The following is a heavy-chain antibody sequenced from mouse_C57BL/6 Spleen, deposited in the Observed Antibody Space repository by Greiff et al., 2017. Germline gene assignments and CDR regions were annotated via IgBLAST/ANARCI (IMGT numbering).Heavy chain of an antibody. CDR2: IYPGSGNT. V-gene: IGHV1-76*01. CDR1: GYTFTDYY. CDR3: ARKGEDY. Sequence: VQLQQSGAELVRPGASVKLSCKASGYTFTDYYINWVKQRPGQGLEWIARIYPGSGNTYYNEKFKGKATLTAEKSSSTAYMQLSSLTSEDSAVYFCARKGEDYWGQGTTLTVSS. J-gene: IGHJ2*01.